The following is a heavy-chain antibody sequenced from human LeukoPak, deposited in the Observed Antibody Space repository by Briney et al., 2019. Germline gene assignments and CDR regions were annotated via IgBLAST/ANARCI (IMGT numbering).Heavy chain of an antibody. D-gene: IGHD3-22*01. J-gene: IGHJ4*02. V-gene: IGHV1-24*01. CDR3: AAPVHYYDSSGYHYYFDY. Sequence: GASVKVSCKVSGYTLTELSMHWVRQAPGKGLEWMGGFDPEDGETIYAQKFQGRVTMTEDTSTDTAYMELSSLRSEDTAVYYCAAPVHYYDSSGYHYYFDYWGQGTLVTASS. CDR2: FDPEDGET. CDR1: GYTLTELS.